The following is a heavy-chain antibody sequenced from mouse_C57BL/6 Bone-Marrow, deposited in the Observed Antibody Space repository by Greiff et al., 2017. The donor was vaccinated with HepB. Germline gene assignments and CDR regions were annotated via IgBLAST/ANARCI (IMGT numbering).Heavy chain of an antibody. CDR1: GYTFTSYW. CDR2: IDPSDSYT. J-gene: IGHJ4*01. D-gene: IGHD1-1*01. Sequence: QVQLQQPGAELVRPGTSVKLSCKASGYTFTSYWMHWVKQRPGQGLEWIGVIDPSDSYTNYNQKFKGKATLTVDTSSSTAYMQLSSLTSEDSAVYYCAPIYYYGSSPYYAMDYWGQGTSVTVSS. CDR3: APIYYYGSSPYYAMDY. V-gene: IGHV1-59*01.